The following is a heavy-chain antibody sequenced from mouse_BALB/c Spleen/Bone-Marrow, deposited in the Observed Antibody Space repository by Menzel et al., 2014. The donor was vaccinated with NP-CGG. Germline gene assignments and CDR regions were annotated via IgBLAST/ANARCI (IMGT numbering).Heavy chain of an antibody. V-gene: IGHV14-3*02. CDR2: IDPANVNT. J-gene: IGHJ3*01. D-gene: IGHD1-1*01. CDR3: ATYYYGSNLFAY. CDR1: GFNIKNTY. Sequence: EVKVVESGAELVKPGASVKLSCTASGFNIKNTYIHWVKQRPEQGQEWIGRIDPANVNTKYDPKFQGKATITADTSSNTAYLQLSSLTSEDTAVYYCATYYYGSNLFAYWGQGTLVTVSA.